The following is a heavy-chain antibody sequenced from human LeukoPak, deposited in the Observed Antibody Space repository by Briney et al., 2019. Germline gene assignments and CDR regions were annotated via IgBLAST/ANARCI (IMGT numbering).Heavy chain of an antibody. Sequence: GGSLRLSCAASGFTFSNYAMSWVRQAPGKGLEWVSLISGSTGSTYYTESVKGRFTISRDNSKNTLYLQMNSQRAEDTAVYYCAKDRGSATVTIYFDYWGEGTLVSVSS. D-gene: IGHD4-17*01. CDR1: GFTFSNYA. V-gene: IGHV3-23*01. J-gene: IGHJ4*02. CDR2: ISGSTGST. CDR3: AKDRGSATVTIYFDY.